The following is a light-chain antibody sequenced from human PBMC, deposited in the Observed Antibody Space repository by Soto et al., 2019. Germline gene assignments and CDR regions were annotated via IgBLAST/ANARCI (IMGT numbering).Light chain of an antibody. V-gene: IGKV1-39*01. J-gene: IGKJ1*01. CDR1: QSISSY. CDR2: AAS. CDR3: QQSYSTPRT. Sequence: DIHMTQSPSSLSASVGDRVTITCRASQSISSYLNWYQQKPGKAPKLLIYAASSLQSGVPSRFSGSGSGTDFTLTISSLQPEDFATYYCQQSYSTPRTFGQGTTVEIK.